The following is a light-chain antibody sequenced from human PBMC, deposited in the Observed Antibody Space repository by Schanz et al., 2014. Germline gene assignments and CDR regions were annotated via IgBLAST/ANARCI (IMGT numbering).Light chain of an antibody. V-gene: IGKV3-20*01. Sequence: EIVLTQSPATLSLSPGERATLSCRASQSINIYLAWYQQKPGRAPRLLIYGASTRATGIPARFSGSGSGTDFTLTIGRLEXXXXXVYYYHHYSMSPLFGQGTKVEIK. CDR2: GAS. J-gene: IGKJ1*01. CDR3: HHYSMSPL. CDR1: QSINIY.